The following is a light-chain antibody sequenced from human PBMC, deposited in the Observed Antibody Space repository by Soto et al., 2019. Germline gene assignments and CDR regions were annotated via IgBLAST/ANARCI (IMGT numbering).Light chain of an antibody. Sequence: EIVLTQSPATLSLSPGERATLSCRASQSVSSYLAWYQQKPGQAPRLLIYDASNRATGIPARFSGSASGTDFTVTISSLEPEDFAIYYCQQRSNWPPVTFGGGTKVEIK. CDR3: QQRSNWPPVT. V-gene: IGKV3-11*01. CDR2: DAS. CDR1: QSVSSY. J-gene: IGKJ4*01.